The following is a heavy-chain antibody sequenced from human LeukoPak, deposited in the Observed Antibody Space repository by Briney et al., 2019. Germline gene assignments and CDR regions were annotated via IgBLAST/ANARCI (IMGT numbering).Heavy chain of an antibody. CDR1: GFTLSSYE. V-gene: IGHV3-23*01. J-gene: IGHJ3*02. D-gene: IGHD3-22*01. CDR3: AKVESSGYRYDAFDI. Sequence: GGSLRLSCTVSGFTLSSYEMSWVRQAPGKGLEWVSAISGSGGSTYYADSVKGRFTISRDNSKNTLYLQMNSLRAEDTAVYYCAKVESSGYRYDAFDIWGQGTMVTVSS. CDR2: ISGSGGST.